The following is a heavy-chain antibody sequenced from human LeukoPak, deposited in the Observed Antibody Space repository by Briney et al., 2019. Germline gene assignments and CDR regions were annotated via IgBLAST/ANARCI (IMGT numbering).Heavy chain of an antibody. J-gene: IGHJ6*02. Sequence: SVKVSCKASGGTFSSYAISWVRQAPGQGLEWMGRIIPTLGIANYAQKFQGRVTITADKSTSTAYMELSSLRSEDTAVYYCARERVGDIAAAGPYYYYYGMDVWGQGTTVTVSS. V-gene: IGHV1-69*04. CDR1: GGTFSSYA. CDR3: ARERVGDIAAAGPYYYYYGMDV. CDR2: IIPTLGIA. D-gene: IGHD6-13*01.